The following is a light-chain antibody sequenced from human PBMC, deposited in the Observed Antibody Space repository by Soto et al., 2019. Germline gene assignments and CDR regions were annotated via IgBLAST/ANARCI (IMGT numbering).Light chain of an antibody. CDR2: DVS. CDR3: CSYAGSYADV. V-gene: IGLV2-11*01. CDR1: SSDVGGYNY. J-gene: IGLJ1*01. Sequence: QSVLTQPRSVSGSPGQSVTFSCTGTSSDVGGYNYVSWYQQHPGKAPKLMIYDVSKRPSGVPDRFSGSKSGNTASLTISGLPAEDEADYYCCSYAGSYADVFGTGTKVTVL.